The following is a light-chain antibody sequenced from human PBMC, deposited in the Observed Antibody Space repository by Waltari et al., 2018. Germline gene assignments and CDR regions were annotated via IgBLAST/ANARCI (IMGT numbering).Light chain of an antibody. CDR2: EVS. V-gene: IGLV2-14*01. CDR3: SSYTTSSAPGV. J-gene: IGLJ1*01. Sequence: QSALTQPASVSGSPGQSITISCSGTDSDVGAYDFVSWYQQPPGKAPHLIIYEVSNRPSGISNRFSASKSGNTAPLTISGLQAEDEADYYCSSYTTSSAPGVFGTGTRVTVL. CDR1: DSDVGAYDF.